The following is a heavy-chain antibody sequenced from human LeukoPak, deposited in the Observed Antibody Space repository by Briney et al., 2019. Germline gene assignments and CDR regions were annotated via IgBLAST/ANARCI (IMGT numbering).Heavy chain of an antibody. CDR3: ARLHRDEFYSDY. D-gene: IGHD5-24*01. V-gene: IGHV4-59*01. J-gene: IGHJ4*02. Sequence: SETLSLTCAVSGGSISSYYWSWIRQPPGKGLEWIGYIYYSGSTNYNPSLKSRVSISVDTSKNQFSLKLSSVTAADTAVYYCARLHRDEFYSDYWGQGTLVTVSS. CDR2: IYYSGST. CDR1: GGSISSYY.